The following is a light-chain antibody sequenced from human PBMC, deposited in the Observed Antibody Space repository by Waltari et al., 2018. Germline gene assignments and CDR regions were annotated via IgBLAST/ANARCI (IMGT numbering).Light chain of an antibody. CDR1: QGISNN. CDR2: DVS. V-gene: IGKV1-16*01. CDR3: QQYNNHPFT. J-gene: IGKJ3*01. Sequence: DVQMTQSPSSLSVSVGDRISITCRASQGISNNLAWFQQNPGKAPKSLIYDVSNLQSGAPSRFSGSGSGTDFTLTISSLQPEDFATYYCQQYNNHPFTFGPGTKVDLK.